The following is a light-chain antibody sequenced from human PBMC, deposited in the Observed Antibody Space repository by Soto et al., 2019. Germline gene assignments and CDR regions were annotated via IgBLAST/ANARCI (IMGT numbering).Light chain of an antibody. CDR2: WAS. CDR1: QSVLYSSNNKNY. V-gene: IGKV4-1*01. J-gene: IGKJ4*01. CDR3: QQYYSTSLT. Sequence: DIVMTHSPDSLAVSLGERATINCKSSQSVLYSSNNKNYLAWYQQKPGQPPKLLIYWASTRESGVPDRFSGSGSGTDFTLTISSLQAEDVAVYYCQQYYSTSLTFGGGTKVDI.